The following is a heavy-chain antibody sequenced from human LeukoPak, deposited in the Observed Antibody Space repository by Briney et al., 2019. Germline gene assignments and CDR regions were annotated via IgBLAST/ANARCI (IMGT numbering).Heavy chain of an antibody. J-gene: IGHJ5*02. D-gene: IGHD3-10*01. V-gene: IGHV4-39*01. CDR3: ARLPGGSGSYRNWNWFDP. CDR1: GGSISSSSYY. CDR2: IYYSGST. Sequence: SEPLSLTCTVSGGSISSSSYYWGWIRQPPGKGLEWIGSIYYSGSTYYNPSLKSRVTISVDTSKNQFSLKLSSVTAADTAVYYCARLPGGSGSYRNWNWFDPWGQGTLVTVSS.